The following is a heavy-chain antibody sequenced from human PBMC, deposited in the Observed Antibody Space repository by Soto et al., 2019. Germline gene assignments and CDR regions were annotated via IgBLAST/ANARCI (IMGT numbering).Heavy chain of an antibody. CDR2: ISSNGGST. CDR1: GFTFSSYA. Sequence: GGSLRLSCSASGFTFSSYAMHWVRQAPGKGLEYVSAISSNGGSTYYADSVKGRFTISRDNSKNTLYLQMSSLRAEDTAVYYCVKGREQWLGGENDAFDIWGQGTMVTVSS. CDR3: VKGREQWLGGENDAFDI. J-gene: IGHJ3*02. D-gene: IGHD6-19*01. V-gene: IGHV3-64D*08.